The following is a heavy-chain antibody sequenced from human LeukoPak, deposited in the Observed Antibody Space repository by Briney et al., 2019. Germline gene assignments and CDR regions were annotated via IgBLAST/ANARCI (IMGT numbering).Heavy chain of an antibody. D-gene: IGHD1-26*01. CDR3: AKDPYSGSYFDY. Sequence: PGGSLRLSCAASGFTFSSYWMSWVRQAPGKGLEWVANIKQDGSEKYYVDSVKGRFTISRDNAKNSLYLQMNSLRAEDPAVYYCAKDPYSGSYFDYWGQGTLVTVSS. J-gene: IGHJ4*02. V-gene: IGHV3-7*03. CDR1: GFTFSSYW. CDR2: IKQDGSEK.